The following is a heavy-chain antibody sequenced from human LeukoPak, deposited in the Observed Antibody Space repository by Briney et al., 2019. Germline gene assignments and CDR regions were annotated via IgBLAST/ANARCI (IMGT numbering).Heavy chain of an antibody. Sequence: PSETLSLTCAVSGGSITTNNWWSWVRQSPGKGLEWIGEIFHTGSTKYNPSLKSRVTISVDTSKNQFSLKLSSVTAADTAVYYCAGNYYGSGSYYSEDRYWGQGTLVTVSS. CDR1: GGSITTNNW. CDR3: AGNYYGSGSYYSEDRY. V-gene: IGHV4-4*02. D-gene: IGHD3-10*01. CDR2: IFHTGST. J-gene: IGHJ4*02.